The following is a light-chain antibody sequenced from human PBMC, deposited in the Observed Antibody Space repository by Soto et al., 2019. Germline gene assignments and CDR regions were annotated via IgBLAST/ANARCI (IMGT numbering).Light chain of an antibody. CDR1: SSDVGGYNY. CDR3: CSYAGSVV. J-gene: IGLJ2*01. Sequence: QSALSQPPSASGSPGQSVTISCTGTSSDVGGYNYVSWYQQDPGKAPKLMIYEGSKRPSGVSNRFSGSKSGNTASLTISGLQAEDEADYYCCSYAGSVVFGGGTQLTVL. V-gene: IGLV2-8*01. CDR2: EGS.